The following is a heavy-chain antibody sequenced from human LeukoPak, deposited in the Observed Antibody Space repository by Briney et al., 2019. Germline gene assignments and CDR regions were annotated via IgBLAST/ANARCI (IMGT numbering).Heavy chain of an antibody. CDR2: ISYDGSNK. D-gene: IGHD3-10*01. J-gene: IGHJ4*02. CDR1: GLTFSNTW. V-gene: IGHV3-30*03. CDR3: ARDFTGVRVFDY. Sequence: GGSLRLSCEASGLTFSNTWMTWVRQAPGKGLEWVAVISYDGSNKYYADSVKGRFTISRDNSKNTLYLQMNSLRAEDTAVYYCARDFTGVRVFDYWGQGTLVTVSS.